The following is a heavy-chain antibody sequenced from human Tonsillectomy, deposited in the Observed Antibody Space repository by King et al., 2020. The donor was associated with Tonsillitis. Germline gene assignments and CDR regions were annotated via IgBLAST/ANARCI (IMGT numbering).Heavy chain of an antibody. CDR3: ARVGWDSSGSPPTY. CDR2: IKQDGSEK. Sequence: DVQLVESGGGLVQTGGSLRLSCAASGFTFSNYWMSWVRQAPGKGLEWVTNIKQDGSEKYYVDSVKGRFTISRDNAKNSLYLQMNSLRVEDTAVYYCARVGWDSSGSPPTYWGQGTLVTVSS. CDR1: GFTFSNYW. D-gene: IGHD3-22*01. J-gene: IGHJ4*02. V-gene: IGHV3-7*03.